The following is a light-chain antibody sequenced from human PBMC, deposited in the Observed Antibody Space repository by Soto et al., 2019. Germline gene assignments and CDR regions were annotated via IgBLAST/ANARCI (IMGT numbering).Light chain of an antibody. CDR2: GAS. V-gene: IGKV3-15*01. CDR3: QQYNDRPGT. CDR1: QSVSSN. Sequence: EIVMTQSPATLSVSPGERATLYCRASQSVSSNLAWFQQKPGQAPRLLIYGASTRATGIPVRFSGSGSGTEFTLTISSLQSEDFAVYYCQQYNDRPGTFGQGTKVEI. J-gene: IGKJ1*01.